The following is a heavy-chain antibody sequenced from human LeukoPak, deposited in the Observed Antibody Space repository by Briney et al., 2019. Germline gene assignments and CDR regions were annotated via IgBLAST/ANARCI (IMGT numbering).Heavy chain of an antibody. CDR1: GGSISSYY. D-gene: IGHD2-15*01. CDR3: ARGISIVVVETSTEAFDY. Sequence: PSETLSLTCTVSGGSISSYYWSWIRQPPGKGLEWIGEIDHSGSTNYNPSLKSRVTISVDTSKKQFSLKMTSVTAADTAMYFCARGISIVVVETSTEAFDYWGQGTLVTVSS. V-gene: IGHV4-34*01. J-gene: IGHJ4*02. CDR2: IDHSGST.